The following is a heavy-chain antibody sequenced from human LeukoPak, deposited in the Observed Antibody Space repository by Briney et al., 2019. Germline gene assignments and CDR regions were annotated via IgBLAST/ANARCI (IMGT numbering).Heavy chain of an antibody. CDR3: ARGGIAAASDAFDI. Sequence: AAVNVSCKPSVYTFTSYVISWVRQAPGQGLEWMGWISAYNGNTNYAQELQGRVTMTTDTTTSTGYMELRSLRSDDTAVYYCARGGIAAASDAFDIWGQGTMVTVSS. CDR1: VYTFTSYV. J-gene: IGHJ3*02. V-gene: IGHV1-18*01. CDR2: ISAYNGNT. D-gene: IGHD6-13*01.